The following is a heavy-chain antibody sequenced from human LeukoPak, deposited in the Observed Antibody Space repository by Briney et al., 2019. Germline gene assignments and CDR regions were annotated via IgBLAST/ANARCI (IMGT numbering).Heavy chain of an antibody. CDR1: GFTFGDYP. Sequence: PAGSLRLSCTASGFTFGDYPMNWVRQAPGKGLEWVGFIRSKAKGGTTDYAASVKGRFTISRDESKSIVYLQMNSLKSEDTAVYYCARDLGTTETGDDFWGQGTLVTVS. V-gene: IGHV3-49*04. CDR3: ARDLGTTETGDDF. J-gene: IGHJ4*02. CDR2: IRSKAKGGTT. D-gene: IGHD4-17*01.